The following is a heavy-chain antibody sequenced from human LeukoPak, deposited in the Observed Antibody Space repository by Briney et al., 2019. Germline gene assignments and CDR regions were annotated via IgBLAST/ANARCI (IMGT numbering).Heavy chain of an antibody. J-gene: IGHJ4*02. V-gene: IGHV3-23*01. CDR1: GFTFSSYA. CDR3: AKAGDSSGYIRFFDY. CDR2: ISGSGGST. Sequence: GGSLRLSCAASGFTFSSYAMSWVRQAPGKGLESVSAISGSGGSTYYADSVKGRFTISRDNSKNTLYLQMNSLRAEDTAVYYCAKAGDSSGYIRFFDYWGQGTLVTVSS. D-gene: IGHD3-22*01.